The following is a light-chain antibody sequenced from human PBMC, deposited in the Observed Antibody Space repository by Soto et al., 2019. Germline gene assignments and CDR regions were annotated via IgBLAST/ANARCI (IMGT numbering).Light chain of an antibody. J-gene: IGKJ1*01. V-gene: IGKV3-15*01. CDR3: QQYNNWLWT. CDR1: QSVSRN. Sequence: EIVMTQSPATLSVYPGERATLSCRARQSVSRNVAWYQQKPGQAPRLLIHDASTRATGISVRFSGSGSGTEFTLTISSLQSEDFAVYYCQQYNNWLWTFGQGTKVEIK. CDR2: DAS.